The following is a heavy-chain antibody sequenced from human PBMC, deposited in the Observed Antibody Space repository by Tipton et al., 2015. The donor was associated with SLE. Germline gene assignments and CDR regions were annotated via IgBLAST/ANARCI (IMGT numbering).Heavy chain of an antibody. Sequence: QVQLVQSGAEVKKPGASVKVSCRASGYTFTSYDINWVRQATGQGLEWMGWMNPNSGNTGYAQKFQGRVTITRDTSISTAYMELSSLRSEDTAVYYCAREYQGRFYVNGAFDVWGQGTMVTVSS. V-gene: IGHV1-8*01. CDR1: GYTFTSYD. D-gene: IGHD1-26*01. CDR3: AREYQGRFYVNGAFDV. J-gene: IGHJ3*01. CDR2: MNPNSGNT.